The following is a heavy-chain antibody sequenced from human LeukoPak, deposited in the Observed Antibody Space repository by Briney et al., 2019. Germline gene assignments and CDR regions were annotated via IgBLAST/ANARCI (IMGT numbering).Heavy chain of an antibody. CDR3: ATTTIFGVVDAFDI. CDR2: ISSNGGST. Sequence: GGSLRLSCAASGFTFSSYAMSWVRQAPGKGLEYVSAISSNGGSTYYANSVKGRFTISRDNSKNTLYLQMGSLRAEDMAVYYCATTTIFGVVDAFDIWGQGTMVTVSS. J-gene: IGHJ3*02. V-gene: IGHV3-64*01. D-gene: IGHD3-3*01. CDR1: GFTFSSYA.